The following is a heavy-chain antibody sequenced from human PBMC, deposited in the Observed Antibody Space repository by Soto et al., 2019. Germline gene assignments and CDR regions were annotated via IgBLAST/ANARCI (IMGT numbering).Heavy chain of an antibody. V-gene: IGHV3-23*01. Sequence: EVQLLESGGGLVQPGGSLRLSCAASEFTFSSYAMNWVRQAPGKGLEWVSGISGSGSRTDYADSVKGRFTISRDNSKNTLYLEMNSLRAEDTAVYYCAKRHSITMVRGVRGYFDYWGQGTLVTVSS. J-gene: IGHJ4*02. CDR3: AKRHSITMVRGVRGYFDY. D-gene: IGHD3-10*01. CDR1: EFTFSSYA. CDR2: ISGSGSRT.